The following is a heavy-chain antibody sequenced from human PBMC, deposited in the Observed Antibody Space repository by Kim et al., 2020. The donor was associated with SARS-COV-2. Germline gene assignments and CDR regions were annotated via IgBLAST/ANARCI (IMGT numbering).Heavy chain of an antibody. J-gene: IGHJ4*02. V-gene: IGHV3-73*01. D-gene: IGHD2-2*01. CDR3: TNLPYCSSTSCSDY. Sequence: AASVKGRFTISRDDSKNTAYLQMNSLKTEDTAVYYCTNLPYCSSTSCSDYWGQGTLVTVSS.